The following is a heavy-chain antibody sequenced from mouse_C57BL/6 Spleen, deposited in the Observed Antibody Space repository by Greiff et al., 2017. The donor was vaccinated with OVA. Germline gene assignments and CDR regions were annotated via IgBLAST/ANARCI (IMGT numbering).Heavy chain of an antibody. CDR3: VSSGSSYDFDY. D-gene: IGHD1-1*01. Sequence: EVMLVESGGGLVQPKGSLKLSCAASGFSFNTYAMNWVRQAPGKGLEWVARIRSKSNNYATYYADSVKDRFTISRDDSEIMLYLQMNNLKTEDTAMYYCVSSGSSYDFDYWGQGTTLTVSS. CDR2: IRSKSNNYAT. V-gene: IGHV10-1*01. J-gene: IGHJ2*01. CDR1: GFSFNTYA.